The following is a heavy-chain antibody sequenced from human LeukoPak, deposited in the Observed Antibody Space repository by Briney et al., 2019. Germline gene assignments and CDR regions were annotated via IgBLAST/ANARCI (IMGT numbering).Heavy chain of an antibody. J-gene: IGHJ4*02. Sequence: SETLSLTCTVSGGSISSSSYYWSWIRQPPGKGLEWIGYIYYSGSTNYNPSLKSRVTISVDTSKNQFSLKLSSVTAADTAVYYCARDVVGTVDYWGQGTLVTVSS. CDR3: ARDVVGTVDY. CDR1: GGSISSSSYY. CDR2: IYYSGST. V-gene: IGHV4-61*01. D-gene: IGHD2-2*01.